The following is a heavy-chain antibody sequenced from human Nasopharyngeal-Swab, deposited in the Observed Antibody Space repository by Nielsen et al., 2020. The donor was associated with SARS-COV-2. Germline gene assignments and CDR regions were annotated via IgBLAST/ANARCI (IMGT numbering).Heavy chain of an antibody. CDR3: ARGFHIRYCSSTSCLYYYYYGMDV. J-gene: IGHJ6*02. D-gene: IGHD2-2*01. Sequence: SETLSLTCAVYGGSFSGYYWGWNRQPPGKGREWIGEIKNRGSTTYNPSLKSRVTISVDTSKNQFSRKLSSVTAADTAVYYCARGFHIRYCSSTSCLYYYYYGMDVWGQGTTVTVSS. CDR2: IKNRGST. V-gene: IGHV4-34*01. CDR1: GGSFSGYY.